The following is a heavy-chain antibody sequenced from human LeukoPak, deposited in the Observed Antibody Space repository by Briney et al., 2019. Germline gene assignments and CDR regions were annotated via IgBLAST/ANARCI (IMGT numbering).Heavy chain of an antibody. CDR2: INHRGST. CDR1: GGSFSGYY. CDR3: ARDPFLYGDYP. V-gene: IGHV4-34*01. J-gene: IGHJ5*02. Sequence: DSLSLTCAVYGGSFSGYYWSWIRQPPGKGLGWIGEINHRGSTNYNPFLKSRVAISVDTSKNQFSLKLSSVTAADTAVYYCARDPFLYGDYPWGQGTLVTVS. D-gene: IGHD4-17*01.